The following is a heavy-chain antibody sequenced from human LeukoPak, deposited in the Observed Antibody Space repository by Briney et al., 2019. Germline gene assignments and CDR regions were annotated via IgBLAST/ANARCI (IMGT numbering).Heavy chain of an antibody. CDR3: ASGGRRTGAY. Sequence: PSGTLSLTCAVYGGSFSDYYRSWIRQPPGKGLEWIGEINHSGSTNYNPSLKSRVTISVDTSKNQFSLKLSSVTAADTAVYYCASGGRRTGAYWGQGTLVTVSS. J-gene: IGHJ4*02. D-gene: IGHD3-10*01. CDR2: INHSGST. CDR1: GGSFSDYY. V-gene: IGHV4-34*01.